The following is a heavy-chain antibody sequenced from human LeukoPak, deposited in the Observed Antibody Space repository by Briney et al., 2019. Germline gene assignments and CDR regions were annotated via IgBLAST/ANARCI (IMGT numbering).Heavy chain of an antibody. Sequence: ASVKVACKASGYPFDNFGLTWVRQAPGQGLEWMGWISDYNGNTHYAQKFRGRLTMTTDTSTTTAYLELRSLKADDTAVYYCARDRLGGDLTGESLYWGQGTLVTVSS. CDR3: ARDRLGGDLTGESLY. J-gene: IGHJ4*02. D-gene: IGHD4-17*01. CDR1: GYPFDNFG. CDR2: ISDYNGNT. V-gene: IGHV1-18*01.